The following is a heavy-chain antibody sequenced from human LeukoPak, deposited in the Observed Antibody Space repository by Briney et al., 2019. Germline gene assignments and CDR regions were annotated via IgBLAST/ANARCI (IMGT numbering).Heavy chain of an antibody. D-gene: IGHD3-9*01. J-gene: IGHJ4*02. CDR1: GYSISSGYY. Sequence: PSETLSLTCTVSGYSISSGYYWGWIRQPPGKGLEWIGSIYHSGSTYYNPSLKSRVTISVDTSKNQFSLKLSSVTAADTAVYYCARRTLRYFDWLLFFDYWGQGILVTVSS. V-gene: IGHV4-38-2*02. CDR3: ARRTLRYFDWLLFFDY. CDR2: IYHSGST.